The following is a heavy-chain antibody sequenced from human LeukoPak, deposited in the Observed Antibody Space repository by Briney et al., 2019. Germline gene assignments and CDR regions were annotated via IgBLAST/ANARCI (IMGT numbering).Heavy chain of an antibody. V-gene: IGHV3-30*19. D-gene: IGHD5-12*01. J-gene: IGHJ4*02. CDR3: ARADIVATLALDY. CDR1: GFTFSSYG. Sequence: GGSLRLSCAASGFTFSSYGMHWVRQAPGKGLEWVAFISYGGSNTNYADSVKGRFHISRDNSNNTLYLQMHSLRAEDTAVYYCARADIVATLALDYWGQGPLVTVSS. CDR2: ISYGGSNT.